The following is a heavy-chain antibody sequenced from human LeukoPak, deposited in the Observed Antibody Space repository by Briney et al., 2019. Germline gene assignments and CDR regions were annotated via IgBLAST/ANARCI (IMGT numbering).Heavy chain of an antibody. D-gene: IGHD2-15*01. J-gene: IGHJ5*02. CDR2: ISYDGSNK. V-gene: IGHV3-30-3*01. CDR3: ARAEYCSGDTCYSGWFDP. CDR1: GFTFSSYA. Sequence: GGSLRLPCAASGFTFSSYAMHWVRQAPGKGLEWVAVISYDGSNKYYADSVKGRFTISRDNSKNTLYLQMNSLRAEDTAVYYCARAEYCSGDTCYSGWFDPWGQGTLVTVSS.